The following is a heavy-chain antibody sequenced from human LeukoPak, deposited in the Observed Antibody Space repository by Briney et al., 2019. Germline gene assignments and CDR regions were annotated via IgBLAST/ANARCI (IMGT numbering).Heavy chain of an antibody. CDR1: GYTFTGYY. J-gene: IGHJ4*02. V-gene: IGHV1-2*02. D-gene: IGHD2-2*01. CDR3: ARGYCSSTSCYFSPHPYYFDY. CDR2: INPNSGGT. Sequence: ASVKVSCKASGYTFTGYYMHWVRQAPGQGLEWMGWINPNSGGTNYAQKFQGRVTMTRDTSISTAYMELSRLRSDDTAVYYCARGYCSSTSCYFSPHPYYFDYWGQGTLVTVSS.